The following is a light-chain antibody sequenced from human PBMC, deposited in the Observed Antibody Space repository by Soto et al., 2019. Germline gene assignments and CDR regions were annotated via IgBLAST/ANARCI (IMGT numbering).Light chain of an antibody. CDR2: INSDGSH. V-gene: IGLV4-69*01. CDR1: SGHSSYA. J-gene: IGLJ2*01. Sequence: QPVLTQSPSASASLGASVKLTCTLSSGHSSYAIAWHQQQPEKGPRYLMKINSDGSHSTGDGIPDRFSGSSSGAERYLTISSLQSEDEADYYCQTWVSGIEVFGGGTQLTVL. CDR3: QTWVSGIEV.